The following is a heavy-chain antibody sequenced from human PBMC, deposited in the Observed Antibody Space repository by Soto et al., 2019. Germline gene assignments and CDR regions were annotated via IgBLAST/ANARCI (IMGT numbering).Heavy chain of an antibody. V-gene: IGHV3-23*01. CDR3: AKDAVYGDGLWLAAN. CDR2: MTGSGGDI. Sequence: GGSLRLSCAASGFTFSIYAMMWVRQSPGKGQEWVAGMTGSGGDIRYADSVKGRFTISKDNSKNTLYLQMNSLRAEDTAMYYCAKDAVYGDGLWLAANWGQGTLVTVPS. J-gene: IGHJ4*02. CDR1: GFTFSIYA. D-gene: IGHD2-21*02.